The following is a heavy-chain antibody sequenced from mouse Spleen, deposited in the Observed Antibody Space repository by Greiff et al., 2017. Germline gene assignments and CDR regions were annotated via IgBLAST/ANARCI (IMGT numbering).Heavy chain of an antibody. Sequence: DVKLVESGGGLVKPGGSLKLSCAASGFTFSDYYMYWVRQTPEKRLEWVATISDGGSYTYYPDSVKGRFTISRDNAKNNLYLQMSSLKSEDTAMYYCARDDVGFAYWGQGTLVTVSA. J-gene: IGHJ3*01. CDR2: ISDGGSYT. CDR3: ARDDVGFAY. V-gene: IGHV5-4*02. CDR1: GFTFSDYY.